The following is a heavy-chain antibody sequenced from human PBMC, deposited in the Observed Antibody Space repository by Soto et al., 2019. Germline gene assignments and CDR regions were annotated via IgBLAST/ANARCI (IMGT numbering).Heavy chain of an antibody. V-gene: IGHV3-21*01. J-gene: IGHJ3*02. Sequence: EVQLVESGGGLVKPGGSLRVSCAASGFPFSSYTMNWVRQAPGKGLELVSSISSRSDYIFYADSVKGRFTISRDNAENSLFLVMNSLTAADTAVYYCARDGESSGSYYVHAFDIWGTGTMVTVSS. CDR1: GFPFSSYT. CDR2: ISSRSDYI. CDR3: ARDGESSGSYYVHAFDI. D-gene: IGHD6-25*01.